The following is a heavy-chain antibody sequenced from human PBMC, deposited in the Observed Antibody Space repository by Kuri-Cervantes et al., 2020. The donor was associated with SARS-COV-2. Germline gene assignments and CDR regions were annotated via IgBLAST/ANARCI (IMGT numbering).Heavy chain of an antibody. CDR3: ARTDISDRWRGGYYGMDV. J-gene: IGHJ6*02. Sequence: LRLSCTVSGGSISSYYWSWIRQPPGKGLEWIGYIYYSGSTNYNPSLKSRVTISVDTSKNQFSLKLSSVTAADTAVYYCARTDISDRWRGGYYGMDVWGQGTTVTVSS. D-gene: IGHD2-15*01. CDR1: GGSISSYY. V-gene: IGHV4-59*08. CDR2: IYYSGST.